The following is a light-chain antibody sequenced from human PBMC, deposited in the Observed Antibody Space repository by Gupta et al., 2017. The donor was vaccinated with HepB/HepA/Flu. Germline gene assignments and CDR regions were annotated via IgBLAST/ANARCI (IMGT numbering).Light chain of an antibody. CDR2: GAS. Sequence: DMVMTQSPATLSVSPGEGATLSCRARQSVSSHLAWYQQKPGQAPRLLIFGASTRATGIPARFSGSGSGTEFTLTISSLQAEDFAVYYCQRYNYLWTFGPGTKVEIK. V-gene: IGKV3-15*01. J-gene: IGKJ1*01. CDR1: QSVSSH. CDR3: QRYNYLWT.